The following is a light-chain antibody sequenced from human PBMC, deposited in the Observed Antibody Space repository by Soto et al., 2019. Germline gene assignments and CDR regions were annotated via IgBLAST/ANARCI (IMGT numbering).Light chain of an antibody. Sequence: EIVLTQSPGTLSLSPGESATLSCRASQGIGDTLAWYQHKPGQAPRLLIYDTSTRATGVPNRFSGSRSGAEFTLTINSLESEDFAVYYCQPYVSSPLTFGQGTKVDIK. CDR3: QPYVSSPLT. CDR2: DTS. V-gene: IGKV3-20*01. J-gene: IGKJ2*01. CDR1: QGIGDT.